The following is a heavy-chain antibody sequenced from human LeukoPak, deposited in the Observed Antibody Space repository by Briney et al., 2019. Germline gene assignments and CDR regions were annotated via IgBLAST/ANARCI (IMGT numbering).Heavy chain of an antibody. Sequence: GGSLRLSCAASGFTFSSSAMSWVRQAPGKGMEWVSAISNNGGYTYYADSVQGRFTISRDNSESTLCLQMNSLRAEDTAVYYCAKQLGYCSDGSCYFPYWGQGTLVTVSS. CDR1: GFTFSSSA. J-gene: IGHJ4*02. CDR3: AKQLGYCSDGSCYFPY. D-gene: IGHD2-15*01. CDR2: ISNNGGYT. V-gene: IGHV3-23*01.